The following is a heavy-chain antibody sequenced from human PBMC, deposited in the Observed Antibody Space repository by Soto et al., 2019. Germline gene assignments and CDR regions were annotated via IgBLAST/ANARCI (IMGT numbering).Heavy chain of an antibody. CDR3: ARRGRGYCSGGSCYPGIDY. D-gene: IGHD2-15*01. V-gene: IGHV4-39*01. CDR2: IYYSGST. Sequence: QLQLQESGPGLVKPSETLSLTCTVSGGSISSSSYYWGWIRQPPGKGLEWIGSIYYSGSTYYNPSLKSRVTISVDTSKHQFSLKLSSVTAADTAVYYCARRGRGYCSGGSCYPGIDYWGQGTLVTVSS. J-gene: IGHJ4*02. CDR1: GGSISSSSYY.